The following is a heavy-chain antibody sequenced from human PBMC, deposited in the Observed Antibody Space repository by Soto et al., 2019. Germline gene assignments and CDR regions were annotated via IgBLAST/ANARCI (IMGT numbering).Heavy chain of an antibody. CDR2: ISGSAGVA. V-gene: IGHV3-23*01. Sequence: EEQILESGGGLVHPGGSLSLSCAASGFLISANAMSWVRQAPGGGLEWVSTISGSAGVAFYADSVRGRFIISRVISKNTIYLQLSTLRADDMARYYCVKGSVWTWFDPWGQGTLVTVSS. J-gene: IGHJ5*02. CDR1: GFLISANA. D-gene: IGHD2-21*01. CDR3: VKGSVWTWFDP.